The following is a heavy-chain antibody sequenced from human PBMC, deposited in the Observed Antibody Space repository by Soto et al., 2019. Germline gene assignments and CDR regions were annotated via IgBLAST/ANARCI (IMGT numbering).Heavy chain of an antibody. J-gene: IGHJ4*02. CDR3: ERWGGSRTSGYYIDY. D-gene: IGHD3-10*01. CDR1: GYVFNHYG. CDR2: TSYDGSNK. Sequence: QVQLVESGGGVVQPGRSLRLSCAASGYVFNHYGMHWVRQAPGKGLEWVALTSYDGSNKQYADSVKGRFTISRDDSKNTVYLQLNSLRVDDTAVYYCERWGGSRTSGYYIDYWGQGTLVTVSS. V-gene: IGHV3-33*01.